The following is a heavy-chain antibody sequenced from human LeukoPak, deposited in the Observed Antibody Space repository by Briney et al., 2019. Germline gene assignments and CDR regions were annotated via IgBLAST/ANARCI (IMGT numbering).Heavy chain of an antibody. CDR1: GGSISSYY. D-gene: IGHD3-9*01. CDR2: IYYSGST. J-gene: IGHJ5*02. CDR3: ARRTFYDILTGYWFDP. Sequence: SETLSLTCTVSGGSISSYYWSWIRQPPGKGLEWIGYIYYSGSTNYNPSLKSRVTISVDTSKNQFSLKLSSVTAADTAVYYCARRTFYDILTGYWFDPWGRGILVTVSS. V-gene: IGHV4-59*08.